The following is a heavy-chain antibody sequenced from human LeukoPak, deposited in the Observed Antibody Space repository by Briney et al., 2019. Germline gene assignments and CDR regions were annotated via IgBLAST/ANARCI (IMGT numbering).Heavy chain of an antibody. CDR2: IYYSGST. V-gene: IGHV4-59*01. CDR1: GFSISSYY. D-gene: IGHD1-1*01. J-gene: IGHJ5*02. Sequence: SETLSLTCTVSGFSISSYYWSWIRQPPGKGLEWIGYIYYSGSTNYNPSLKSRVTISVDTSKNQFSLKLSSVTAADAAVYYCARERASSSNDGFDPWGQGTLVTVSS. CDR3: ARERASSSNDGFDP.